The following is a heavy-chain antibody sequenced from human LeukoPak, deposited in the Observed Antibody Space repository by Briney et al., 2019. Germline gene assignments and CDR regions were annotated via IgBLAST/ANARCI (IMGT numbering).Heavy chain of an antibody. CDR2: IYYSGST. CDR3: ARRVGSGSYYRGNWFDP. V-gene: IGHV4-39*01. D-gene: IGHD3-10*01. CDR1: GGSISSSSYY. J-gene: IGHJ5*02. Sequence: SETLSLTCTVSGGSISSSSYYWGWIRQPPGKGLEWIGSIYYSGSTYYNPSLKSRVTISVDTSKNQFSLKLSSVTAADTAVYYCARRVGSGSYYRGNWFDPWGQGTLVTVSS.